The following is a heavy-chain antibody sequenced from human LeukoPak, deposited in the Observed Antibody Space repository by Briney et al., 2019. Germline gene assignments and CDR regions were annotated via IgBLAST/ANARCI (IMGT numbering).Heavy chain of an antibody. J-gene: IGHJ4*02. D-gene: IGHD4/OR15-4a*01. Sequence: PGGSLRLSCAASGFIFSSYWMHWVRQAPGKGLVWISRIHSDGSSTSYADSVKGRFTISRDNSKNTLYLQMNSLRAEDTAVYYCARRAGAYSHPYDYWGQGTLVTVSS. CDR2: IHSDGSST. CDR3: ARRAGAYSHPYDY. CDR1: GFIFSSYW. V-gene: IGHV3-74*01.